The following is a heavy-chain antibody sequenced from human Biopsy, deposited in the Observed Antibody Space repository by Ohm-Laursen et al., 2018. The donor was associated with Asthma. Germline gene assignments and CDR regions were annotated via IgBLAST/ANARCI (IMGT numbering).Heavy chain of an antibody. CDR1: GGTFRTYA. CDR2: IIPFYGVP. D-gene: IGHD3-16*01. Sequence: SVKPSRKPSGGTFRTYAFNSVRQAPGQGLEWMGGIIPFYGVPKVAQKFHGRVTITAEESTSTAYMEMSSLRSEHTAVYYCARVDAIMISGDFYFYSGFDLWGQGTTVRVSS. V-gene: IGHV1-69*13. J-gene: IGHJ6*02. CDR3: ARVDAIMISGDFYFYSGFDL.